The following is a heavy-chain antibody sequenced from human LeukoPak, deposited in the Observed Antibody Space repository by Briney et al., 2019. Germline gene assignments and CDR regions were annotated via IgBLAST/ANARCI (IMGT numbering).Heavy chain of an antibody. Sequence: SETLSLTCAVYGGSFSGYYWSWIRQPPGKGLEWIGEINHSGSTNYNPSLKSRVTISVDTSKNQFSLKLSSVTAADTAVYYCASIIAAAGTRRSYYYYYGMDVWGQGTTVTVSS. J-gene: IGHJ6*02. V-gene: IGHV4-34*01. CDR2: INHSGST. CDR3: ASIIAAAGTRRSYYYYYGMDV. CDR1: GGSFSGYY. D-gene: IGHD6-13*01.